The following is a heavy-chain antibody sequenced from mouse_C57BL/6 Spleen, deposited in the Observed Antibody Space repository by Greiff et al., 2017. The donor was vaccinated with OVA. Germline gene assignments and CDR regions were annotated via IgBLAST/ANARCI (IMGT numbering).Heavy chain of an antibody. J-gene: IGHJ1*03. CDR1: GYTFTSYW. Sequence: QVQLKHPGAELVMPGASVKLSCKASGYTFTSYWMHWVKQRPGQGLEWIGEIDPSDSYTNYNQKFKGKSTLTVDKSSSTAYMQLSSLTSEDSAVYYCARRYGDWYFDVWGTGTTVTVSS. CDR2: IDPSDSYT. D-gene: IGHD1-1*01. CDR3: ARRYGDWYFDV. V-gene: IGHV1-69*01.